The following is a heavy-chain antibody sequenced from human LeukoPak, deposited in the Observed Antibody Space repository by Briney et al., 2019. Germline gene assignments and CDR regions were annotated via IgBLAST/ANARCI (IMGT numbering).Heavy chain of an antibody. D-gene: IGHD6-13*01. CDR3: ATVRIAAAGNPFDY. CDR1: GYTLTGLS. V-gene: IGHV1-24*01. Sequence: ASVKVSCKVSGYTLTGLSLHWVRQAPGKGLEWMGGFDPEDGETIYAQKFQGRVTMTEDTSTDTAYMELSSLRSEDTAVYYCATVRIAAAGNPFDYWGQGTLVTVSS. J-gene: IGHJ4*02. CDR2: FDPEDGET.